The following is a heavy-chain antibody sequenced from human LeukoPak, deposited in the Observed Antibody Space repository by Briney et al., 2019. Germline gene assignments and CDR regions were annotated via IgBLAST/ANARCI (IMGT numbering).Heavy chain of an antibody. V-gene: IGHV3-23*01. Sequence: GGSLRLSCAASRFTFSSYAMNWVRQAPGKGLEWVSAISGSGGSTYYADSVKGRFTISRDNSKNTLELQMNILRAPDTAVSYCAKERAARPHYYGMDVWGQGTTVTVSS. CDR1: RFTFSSYA. J-gene: IGHJ6*02. CDR3: AKERAARPHYYGMDV. CDR2: ISGSGGST. D-gene: IGHD6-6*01.